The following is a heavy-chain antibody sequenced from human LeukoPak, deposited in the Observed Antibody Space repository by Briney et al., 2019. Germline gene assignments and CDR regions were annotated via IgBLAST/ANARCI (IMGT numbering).Heavy chain of an antibody. CDR3: AKVWKGNYYDY. CDR2: ISTSGDST. Sequence: GGSLRLSCAASGFTFSKYAMTWVRQSPGRGLEWVSSISTSGDSTYYADSVKGRFTISRDNSESTLYLQMNRLRAEDTALYYCAKVWKGNYYDYWGQGTLVTVSS. J-gene: IGHJ4*02. CDR1: GFTFSKYA. D-gene: IGHD1-1*01. V-gene: IGHV3-23*01.